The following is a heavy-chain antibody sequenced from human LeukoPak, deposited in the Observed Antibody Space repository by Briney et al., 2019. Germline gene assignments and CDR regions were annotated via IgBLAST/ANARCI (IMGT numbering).Heavy chain of an antibody. CDR2: IIPIFGTA. CDR1: GGTFSSYA. V-gene: IGHV1-69*13. Sequence: ASVKVSCKSSGGTFSSYAISWVRQAPGQGLEWMGGIIPIFGTANYAQKFQGRVTITADESTSTAYMELSSLRSEDTAVYYCARGSGSWIKYNWFDPWGQGTLVTVSS. J-gene: IGHJ5*02. D-gene: IGHD6-13*01. CDR3: ARGSGSWIKYNWFDP.